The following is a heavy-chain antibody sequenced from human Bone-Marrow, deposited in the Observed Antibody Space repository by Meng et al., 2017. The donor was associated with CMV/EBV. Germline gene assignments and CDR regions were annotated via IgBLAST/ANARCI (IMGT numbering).Heavy chain of an antibody. J-gene: IGHJ6*01. CDR3: ARAYCSSTTCYNRGYYVKGLDV. CDR1: GYTFTGYY. Sequence: ASVKVSCKASGYTFTGYYMHWVRQAPGQGLEWMGWINPNSGGTNYAQKFQGRVTMTRDTSISTAYMELSRLRSEDTAVYFCARAYCSSTTCYNRGYYVKGLDVWGQGTTVTVSS. D-gene: IGHD2-2*02. CDR2: INPNSGGT. V-gene: IGHV1-2*02.